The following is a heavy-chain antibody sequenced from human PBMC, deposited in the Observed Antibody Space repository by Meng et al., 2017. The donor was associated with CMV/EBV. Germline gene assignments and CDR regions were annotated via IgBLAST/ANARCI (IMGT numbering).Heavy chain of an antibody. J-gene: IGHJ5*02. CDR2: INPNSGGT. CDR1: GYTFTGYY. V-gene: IGHV1-2*02. D-gene: IGHD2-2*01. Sequence: ASVKVSCKASGYTFTGYYMHWVRQAPGQGLEWMGWINPNSGGTNYAQKFQGRVTMTRDTSISTAYMELSRLRSDDTAVYYCARDGGYCSSTCCYRWFDPWGQGTLVTVSS. CDR3: ARDGGYCSSTCCYRWFDP.